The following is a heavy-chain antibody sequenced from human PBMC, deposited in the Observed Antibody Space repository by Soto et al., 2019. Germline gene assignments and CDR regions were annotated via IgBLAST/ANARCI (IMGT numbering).Heavy chain of an antibody. CDR2: IYWDDDK. CDR3: AHSALQPGDFDY. D-gene: IGHD1-26*01. J-gene: IGHJ4*02. Sequence: QITLKESGPPLVKPTQTLTLTCTFSGFSLSTSGVSVGWIRQPPGKALEWLALIYWDDDKRYSPSLKSRLTIAKDTSKSQVVLTMANMDPVDTATYYCAHSALQPGDFDYWGQGTLVTVSS. V-gene: IGHV2-5*02. CDR1: GFSLSTSGVS.